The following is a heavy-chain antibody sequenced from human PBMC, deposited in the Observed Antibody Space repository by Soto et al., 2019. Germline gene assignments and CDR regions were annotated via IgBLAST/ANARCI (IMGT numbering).Heavy chain of an antibody. CDR3: ARIAAAGMWDY. V-gene: IGHV1-2*02. J-gene: IGHJ4*02. Sequence: QVQLVQSGAEVKKPGASVKVSCKASGYTFTGYYMHWVRQAPGQGLEWMGWINPNSGGTNYPQKFQGRVTMTRDTSISTAYMELSRLRSDDTAVYYCARIAAAGMWDYWGQGTLVTVSS. CDR1: GYTFTGYY. CDR2: INPNSGGT. D-gene: IGHD6-13*01.